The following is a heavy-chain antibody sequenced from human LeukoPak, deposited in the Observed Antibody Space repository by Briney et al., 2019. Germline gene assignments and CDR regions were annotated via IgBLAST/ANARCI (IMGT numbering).Heavy chain of an antibody. Sequence: PGGSLRLSCAASGFTFSSYAMSWVRQALGKGLEWVSAISGSGGSTYYADSVKGRFTISRDNSKNTLYLQMNSLRAEDTAVYYCAKRRDYDFWSGHTPFDYWGQGTLVTVSS. D-gene: IGHD3-3*01. J-gene: IGHJ4*02. V-gene: IGHV3-23*01. CDR2: ISGSGGST. CDR3: AKRRDYDFWSGHTPFDY. CDR1: GFTFSSYA.